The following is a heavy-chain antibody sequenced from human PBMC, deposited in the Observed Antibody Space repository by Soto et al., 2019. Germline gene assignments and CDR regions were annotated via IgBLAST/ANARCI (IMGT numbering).Heavy chain of an antibody. D-gene: IGHD2-15*01. J-gene: IGHJ4*02. CDR2: IIPILGIA. V-gene: IGHV1-69*02. Sequence: SLKLSCQASGGTCSSYTSSWVRQAPGQGLEWMGRIIPILGIANYEQKFQGRVTITADKSTSTAYMELSSLSSEDTAVYYCAREGYGSGGSCYYYFDEWGQGTLVTVSS. CDR3: AREGYGSGGSCYYYFDE. CDR1: GGTCSSYT.